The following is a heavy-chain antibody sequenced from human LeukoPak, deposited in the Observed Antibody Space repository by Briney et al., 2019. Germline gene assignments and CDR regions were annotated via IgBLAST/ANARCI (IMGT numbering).Heavy chain of an antibody. V-gene: IGHV4-31*03. CDR2: IYYSGST. CDR3: ARRGLLLWFGESKGDFDY. CDR1: GGSISSGGYY. D-gene: IGHD3-10*01. J-gene: IGHJ4*02. Sequence: SETLSLTCTVSGGSISSGGYYWSWIRQHPGKGLEWIGYIYYSGSTYYNPSLKSRVTISVDTSKNQFSLKLSSVTAADTAVYYCARRGLLLWFGESKGDFDYWGQGTLVTVSS.